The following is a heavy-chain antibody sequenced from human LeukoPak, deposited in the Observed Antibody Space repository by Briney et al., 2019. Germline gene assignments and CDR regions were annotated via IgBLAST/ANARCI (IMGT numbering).Heavy chain of an antibody. J-gene: IGHJ4*02. Sequence: SETLSLTCTVPGGSISSYYWNWIRQPPGEGLEWIGYFHYSGSTNYNPSLKSRVTISVDTSKNQFSLKLSSVTAADTAVYYCARYDVSDGYRFDYWGQGTLVTVYS. D-gene: IGHD3-3*01. CDR1: GGSISSYY. V-gene: IGHV4-59*08. CDR3: ARYDVSDGYRFDY. CDR2: FHYSGST.